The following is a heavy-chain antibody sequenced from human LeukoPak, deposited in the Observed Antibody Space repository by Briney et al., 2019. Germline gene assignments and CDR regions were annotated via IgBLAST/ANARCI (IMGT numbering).Heavy chain of an antibody. V-gene: IGHV4-4*07. CDR1: GGSISSYY. Sequence: PSETLSLTCTVSGGSISSYYWSWIRQPAGKGLEWIGRIYTSGSTNYNPSLKSRITISVDKSKNQFSLKVSSVTAADTAVYYCARDGSNWSPLDIWGQGTMVTVSS. J-gene: IGHJ3*02. D-gene: IGHD6-13*01. CDR3: ARDGSNWSPLDI. CDR2: IYTSGST.